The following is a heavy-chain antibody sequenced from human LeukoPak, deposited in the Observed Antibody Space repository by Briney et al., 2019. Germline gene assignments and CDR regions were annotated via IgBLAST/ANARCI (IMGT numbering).Heavy chain of an antibody. J-gene: IGHJ5*02. CDR3: ATFGPGSNYDFWSGYYH. CDR1: GYTFTSYG. V-gene: IGHV1-18*01. D-gene: IGHD3-3*01. CDR2: ISAYNGNT. Sequence: ASVKVSCKASGYTFTSYGIRWVRQAPGQGLEWMGWISAYNGNTNYAQKLQGRVTMTTDTSTSTAYMELRSLRSDDTAVYYCATFGPGSNYDFWSGYYHWGQGTLVTVSS.